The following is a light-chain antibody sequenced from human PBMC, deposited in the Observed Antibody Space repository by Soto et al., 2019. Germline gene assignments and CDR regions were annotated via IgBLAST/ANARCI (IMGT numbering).Light chain of an antibody. CDR2: LGF. CDR1: QSLLHSNGYNY. Sequence: DIVMTQSPLSLRVTPGEPASISCRSSQSLLHSNGYNYLDWYLQKPGQSPQLLIYLGFNRASEVPDRFSGNGSGTDCTLKISRVEAEDVGFYYCMQALQAPTFGGGTKVESK. J-gene: IGKJ4*01. CDR3: MQALQAPT. V-gene: IGKV2-28*01.